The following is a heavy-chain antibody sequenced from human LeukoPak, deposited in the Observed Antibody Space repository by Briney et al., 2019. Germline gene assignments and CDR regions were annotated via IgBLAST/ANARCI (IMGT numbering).Heavy chain of an antibody. CDR1: GFTFRSYA. CDR3: AKQVCGADCYYYYGMDV. Sequence: GGSLRLSCAASGFTFRSYAMTWVRQAPGKGLEWVSSISDSGTSIYYADSVKGRFTISRDNSKNTLYLQMNSLRAEDTAVYYCAKQVCGADCYYYYGMDVWGQGTTVTVSS. V-gene: IGHV3-23*01. CDR2: ISDSGTSI. D-gene: IGHD2-21*02. J-gene: IGHJ6*02.